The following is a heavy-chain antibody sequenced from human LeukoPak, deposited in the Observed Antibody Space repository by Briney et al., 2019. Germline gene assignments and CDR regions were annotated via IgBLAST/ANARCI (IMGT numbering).Heavy chain of an antibody. J-gene: IGHJ3*02. CDR2: IKQDGSEK. Sequence: GGSLRLPCAASGFTFSSYWMSWVRQAPGKGLEWVANIKQDGSEKYYVDSVKGRFTISRDNAKNSLYLQMNSLRAEDTAVYYCARDPGCAWGSYDAFDIWGQGTMVTVSS. V-gene: IGHV3-7*01. CDR3: ARDPGCAWGSYDAFDI. CDR1: GFTFSSYW. D-gene: IGHD3-16*01.